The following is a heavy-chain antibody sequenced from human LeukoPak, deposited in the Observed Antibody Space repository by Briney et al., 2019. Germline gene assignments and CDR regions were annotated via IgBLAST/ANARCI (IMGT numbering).Heavy chain of an antibody. Sequence: SETLSLTCAASGGSISSNSYYWGWIRQPPGKGLEWIGSIYYSGSTYYNPSLKSRVAISVDTSKNQFSLKLSSVTAADTAVYYCATQGSAYSSGWYPYYFDYWGQGTLVTVSS. CDR3: ATQGSAYSSGWYPYYFDY. D-gene: IGHD6-19*01. CDR1: GGSISSNSYY. CDR2: IYYSGST. V-gene: IGHV4-39*01. J-gene: IGHJ4*02.